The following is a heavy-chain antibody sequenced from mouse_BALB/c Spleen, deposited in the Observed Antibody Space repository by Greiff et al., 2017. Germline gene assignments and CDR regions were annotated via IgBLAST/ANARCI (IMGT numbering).Heavy chain of an antibody. Sequence: ESGPDLVKPSQSLSLTCTVTGYSITSGYSWPWIRQFPGNKLEWMGYIHHSGSTNYNPSLKSRISITRDTSKNQFFLQLNSVTTEDTATYYCARMITGFAYWGQGTLVTVSA. D-gene: IGHD2-4*01. CDR3: ARMITGFAY. CDR2: IHHSGST. J-gene: IGHJ3*01. V-gene: IGHV3-1*02. CDR1: GYSITSGYS.